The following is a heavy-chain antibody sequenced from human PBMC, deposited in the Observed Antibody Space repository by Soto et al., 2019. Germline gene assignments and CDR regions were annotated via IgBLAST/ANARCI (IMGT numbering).Heavy chain of an antibody. J-gene: IGHJ5*02. CDR1: GGSISSYY. Sequence: PSETLSLTCTVSGGSISSYYWSWIRQPAGKGLEWIGRVYTSGSTKYNPSLESRVTMSVDMSKSQFSLNRTSVTAADTAIYYCARGGTDNYGPDLWGPGTLVTV. D-gene: IGHD5-18*01. CDR2: VYTSGST. CDR3: ARGGTDNYGPDL. V-gene: IGHV4-4*07.